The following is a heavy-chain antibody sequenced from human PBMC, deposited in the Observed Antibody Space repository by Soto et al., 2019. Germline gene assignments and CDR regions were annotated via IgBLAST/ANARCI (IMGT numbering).Heavy chain of an antibody. CDR3: ARDPSTYCSGGSCYSVGWFDP. D-gene: IGHD2-15*01. V-gene: IGHV1-46*01. Sequence: ASVKVSCKASGYTFTSYYMHWVRQAPGQGLEWMGIINPSGVSTSYAQKFQGRVTMTRDTSTSTAYMELSSLRSEDTAVYYCARDPSTYCSGGSCYSVGWFDPWGQGTLVTVS. CDR1: GYTFTSYY. J-gene: IGHJ5*02. CDR2: INPSGVST.